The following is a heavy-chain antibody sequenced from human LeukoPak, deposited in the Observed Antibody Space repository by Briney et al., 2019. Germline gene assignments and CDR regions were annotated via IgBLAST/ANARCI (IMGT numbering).Heavy chain of an antibody. Sequence: SETLSLTCAVYGGSFSGYYWSWIRQPPGKGLEWIGEINHSGSTNYNPSLKSRVTISVDTSKNQFSLKLSSVSAADTAVYYCARHLYSESYYFWGQGTLVAISS. V-gene: IGHV4-34*01. CDR2: INHSGST. D-gene: IGHD1-26*01. CDR3: ARHLYSESYYF. J-gene: IGHJ4*02. CDR1: GGSFSGYY.